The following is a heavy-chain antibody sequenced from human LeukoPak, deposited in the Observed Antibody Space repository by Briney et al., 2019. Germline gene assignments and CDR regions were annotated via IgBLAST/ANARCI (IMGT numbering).Heavy chain of an antibody. CDR2: IHPSGST. Sequence: SETLSLTCAVHGGSLSGQYWSWIRQPPGKRLEWIGEIHPSGSTNYNPSLESRVIMSLDTSKNQFSLRLSSVTAADTGLYYCARGYDNSKTGYWGQGTLVTVSS. CDR3: ARGYDNSKTGY. D-gene: IGHD4-11*01. CDR1: GGSLSGQY. J-gene: IGHJ4*02. V-gene: IGHV4-34*01.